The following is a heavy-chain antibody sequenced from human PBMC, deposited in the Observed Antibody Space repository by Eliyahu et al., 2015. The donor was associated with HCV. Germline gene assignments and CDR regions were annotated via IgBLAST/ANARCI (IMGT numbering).Heavy chain of an antibody. CDR2: IYYSGST. J-gene: IGHJ3*02. V-gene: IGHV4-39*01. D-gene: IGHD6-6*01. CDR1: GGSISSSSYY. CDR3: ARSASIAGPRVAFDI. Sequence: QLQLQESGPGLVKPSETLSLTCTVSGGSISSSSYYWGWIRQPPGKGLEWIGSIYYSGSTYYNPSLKSRVTISVDTSKNQFSLKLSSVTAADTAVYYCARSASIAGPRVAFDIWGQGTMVTVSS.